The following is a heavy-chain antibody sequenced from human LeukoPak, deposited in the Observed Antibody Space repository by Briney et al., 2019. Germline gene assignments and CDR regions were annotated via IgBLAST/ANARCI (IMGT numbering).Heavy chain of an antibody. J-gene: IGHJ4*02. V-gene: IGHV3-23*01. CDR1: RLAFSNYA. D-gene: IGHD3-3*01. Sequence: GGSLRLSCAASRLAFSNYAMSWVRLAPGKGLEWVSSISGSGGSTYYADSVKGRFSISRDNSKNTVYLQMNSLRVEDTAIFYCVRGGQNFDFWRFAYWGQGTLVTVSS. CDR2: ISGSGGST. CDR3: VRGGQNFDFWRFAY.